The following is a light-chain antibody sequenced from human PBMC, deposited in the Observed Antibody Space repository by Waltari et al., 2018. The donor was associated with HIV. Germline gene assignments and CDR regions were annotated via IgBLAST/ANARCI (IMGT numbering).Light chain of an antibody. CDR2: DDN. Sequence: QSVLTQPPSVSAAQGQKVTISCSGSSPNIGNTYVSWSQQLPGTAPKLLIYDDNKRPSGIPDRFSGSKSGTSATLDITGLQGGDEADYYCGTWDTSLSAGVVFGGGTKLTVL. J-gene: IGLJ2*01. CDR1: SPNIGNTY. V-gene: IGLV1-51*01. CDR3: GTWDTSLSAGVV.